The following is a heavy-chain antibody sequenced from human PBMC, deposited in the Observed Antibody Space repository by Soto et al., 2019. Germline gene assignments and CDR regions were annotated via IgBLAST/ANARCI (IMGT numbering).Heavy chain of an antibody. CDR1: GGSISSGGFY. J-gene: IGHJ2*01. D-gene: IGHD6-13*01. CDR3: AILGRSSWYLEWYFDL. V-gene: IGHV4-31*03. CDR2: IYYSGST. Sequence: SETLSLTCTVSGGSISSGGFYWSWIRQHPGKGLEWIGYIYYSGSTYYNPSLKRRVTISVDTSKNQFSMNLSSVTAADTAVYYGAILGRSSWYLEWYFDLWGRGTPVT.